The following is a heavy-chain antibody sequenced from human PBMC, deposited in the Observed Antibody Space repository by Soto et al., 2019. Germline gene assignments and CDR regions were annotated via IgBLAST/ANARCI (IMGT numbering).Heavy chain of an antibody. D-gene: IGHD3-22*01. V-gene: IGHV1-69*13. CDR3: ARELRITMIVATLDP. CDR1: GGTFSSYA. Sequence: SVKVSCKASGGTFSSYAISWVRQAPGQGLEWMGGIIPIFGTANYAQKFQGRVTITADESTSTAYMKLSSLRSEDTAVYYCARELRITMIVATLDPWGQGTLVTVSS. J-gene: IGHJ5*02. CDR2: IIPIFGTA.